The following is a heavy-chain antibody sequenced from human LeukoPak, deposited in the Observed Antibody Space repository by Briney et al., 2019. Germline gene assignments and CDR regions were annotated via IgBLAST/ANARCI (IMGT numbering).Heavy chain of an antibody. V-gene: IGHV3-23*01. D-gene: IGHD3-3*01. CDR3: AKMSGFYWGVN. CDR1: GFTFSGYA. CDR2: ISSDGRGT. J-gene: IGHJ4*02. Sequence: PGGSLRLSCVASGFTFSGYAMSWVRQAPGRGLEWVSAISSDGRGTYYADSVKGRFTISRDNSKNTLSLQMNSLRVDDTAIYYCAKMSGFYWGVNWGQGTLVTVSS.